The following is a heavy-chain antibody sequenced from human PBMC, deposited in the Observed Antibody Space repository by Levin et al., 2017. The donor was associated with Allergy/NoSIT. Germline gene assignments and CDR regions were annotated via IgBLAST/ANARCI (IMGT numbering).Heavy chain of an antibody. V-gene: IGHV1-2*02. CDR2: INPHSGDT. J-gene: IGHJ4*02. Sequence: PGESLKISCKASRYIFSDYFIHWVRQAPGQGLEWMGWINPHSGDTKYAQEFQGRVTMTRDTSISTAYMELTRLTSDDTAVYYCARDLYNDDSVFGYWGQGTLVKVCS. D-gene: IGHD3-22*01. CDR3: ARDLYNDDSVFGY. CDR1: RYIFSDYF.